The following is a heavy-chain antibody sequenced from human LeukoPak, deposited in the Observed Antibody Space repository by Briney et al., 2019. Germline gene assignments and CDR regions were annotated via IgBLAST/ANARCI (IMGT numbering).Heavy chain of an antibody. Sequence: GGSLRLSCAASGFTFSSYAMSWVRQAPGKGLEWVSAISGSGGSTYYADSVKGRFTISRDNSKNTLYLQMNSLRAEDTAVYYCAKDPRVAVAGTDPDYFDYWGQGTLVTVSS. CDR3: AKDPRVAVAGTDPDYFDY. CDR2: ISGSGGST. D-gene: IGHD6-19*01. CDR1: GFTFSSYA. J-gene: IGHJ4*02. V-gene: IGHV3-23*01.